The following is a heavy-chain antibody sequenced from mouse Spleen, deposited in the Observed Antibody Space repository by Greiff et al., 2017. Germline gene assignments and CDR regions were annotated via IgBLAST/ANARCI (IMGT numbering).Heavy chain of an antibody. CDR3: ARHYYDGSYWYFDV. D-gene: IGHD1-1*01. Sequence: QVQLKQSGAELVKPGASVKISCKASGYAFSSYWMNWVKQRPGKGLEWIGQIYPGDGDTNYNGKFKGKATLTADKSSSTAYMQLSSLTSEDSAVYFCARHYYDGSYWYFDVWGAGTTVTVSS. CDR2: IYPGDGDT. V-gene: IGHV1-80*01. J-gene: IGHJ1*01. CDR1: GYAFSSYW.